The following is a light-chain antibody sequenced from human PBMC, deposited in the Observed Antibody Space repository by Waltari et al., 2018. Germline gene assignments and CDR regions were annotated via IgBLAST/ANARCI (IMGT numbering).Light chain of an antibody. CDR2: GDN. J-gene: IGLJ2*01. Sequence: QSGLTQPPSVSGAPGQRVTISCTGSSSNIGAGYDVHWYQLLPGTAPKLLIFGDNNRPSGVPGRFSGSKSGTSASLAITGLQAKDEAVYYCQSYDSSLSGSIFGGGTKLTVL. CDR1: SSNIGAGYD. V-gene: IGLV1-40*01. CDR3: QSYDSSLSGSI.